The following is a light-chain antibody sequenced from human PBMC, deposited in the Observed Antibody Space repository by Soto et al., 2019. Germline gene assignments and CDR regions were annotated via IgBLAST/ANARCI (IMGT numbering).Light chain of an antibody. V-gene: IGKV1-33*01. Sequence: DIQRTQSPSSLSASVGDRVTITCQASQNINNYLNWYQQKPGRAPKLLIYDASNLEAGVPSRFSGSGSGTDFTFTSSRLQPEDIATYYCQQYENLPTFGQGTRLEIK. J-gene: IGKJ5*01. CDR1: QNINNY. CDR2: DAS. CDR3: QQYENLPT.